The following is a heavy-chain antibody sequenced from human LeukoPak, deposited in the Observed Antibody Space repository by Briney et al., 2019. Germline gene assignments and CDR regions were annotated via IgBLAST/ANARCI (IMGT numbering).Heavy chain of an antibody. D-gene: IGHD5-18*01. CDR1: GGSFSGYY. CDR2: INPSGST. CDR3: ARSVGIQLWSDY. Sequence: SETLSLTCAVYGGSFSGYYWSWIRQPPGKGLEWIGEINPSGSTNYNPSLKSRVTISVDTSKNQFSLKLSSVTAADTAVYYCARSVGIQLWSDYWGQGTLVTVSS. J-gene: IGHJ4*02. V-gene: IGHV4-34*01.